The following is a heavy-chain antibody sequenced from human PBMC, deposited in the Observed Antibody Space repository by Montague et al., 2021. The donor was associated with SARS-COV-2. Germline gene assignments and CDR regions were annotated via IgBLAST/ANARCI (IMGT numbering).Heavy chain of an antibody. CDR2: IHYTWST. J-gene: IGHJ4*02. CDR3: SGIGCSESYLAFDY. Sequence: SETLSLTCTVSGDSVDSDGWSWVRKPPGERLELICHIHYTWSTEYNPSLKIRTSISADASKNQFYLTLTSLTAADTAIYYCSGIGCSESYLAFDYWGQGTLVTVSS. CDR1: GDSVDSDG. V-gene: IGHV4-59*08. D-gene: IGHD3-10*02.